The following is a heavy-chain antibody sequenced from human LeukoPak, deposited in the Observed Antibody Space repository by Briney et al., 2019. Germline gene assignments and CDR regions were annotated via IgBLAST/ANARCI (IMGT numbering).Heavy chain of an antibody. CDR1: GFTVSSNY. Sequence: GGSLRLSCAASGFTVSSNYMSWVRQAPGKGLEWVANIKQDGSEKYYVDSVKGRFTISRDNAKNSLYLQMNSLRAEDTAVYYCARVELLGSFDYWGQGTLVTVSS. CDR2: IKQDGSEK. D-gene: IGHD2/OR15-2a*01. J-gene: IGHJ4*02. CDR3: ARVELLGSFDY. V-gene: IGHV3-7*01.